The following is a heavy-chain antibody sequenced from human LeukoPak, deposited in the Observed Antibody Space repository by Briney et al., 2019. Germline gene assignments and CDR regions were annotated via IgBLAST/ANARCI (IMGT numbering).Heavy chain of an antibody. CDR1: GYTFNTYG. CDR2: ISGFNGNT. Sequence: ASVKVSCKASGYTFNTYGISWVRQAPGQGLEWMGWISGFNGNTNYAQNLQGRVTMTTDTSTSTAYMELRSLRSDGTAVYYCARGPYDILTGYYPNYYYYGMDVWGQGTTVTVSS. J-gene: IGHJ6*02. V-gene: IGHV1-18*01. D-gene: IGHD3-9*01. CDR3: ARGPYDILTGYYPNYYYYGMDV.